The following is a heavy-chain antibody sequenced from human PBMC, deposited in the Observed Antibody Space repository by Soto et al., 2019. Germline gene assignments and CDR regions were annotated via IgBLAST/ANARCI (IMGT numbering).Heavy chain of an antibody. V-gene: IGHV3-66*01. CDR3: ARDTPLFTFGYQRGNYFDY. J-gene: IGHJ4*02. Sequence: PGGSLRLSCVVSGLTVSSNSMNWVRQAPGKGLEWVSIISSGGRTNYADSVKGRFAISRDTSRNTSYLQMSILRVEDTAVYYCARDTPLFTFGYQRGNYFDYWGQGALVTVSS. CDR2: ISSGGRT. D-gene: IGHD3-16*01. CDR1: GLTVSSNS.